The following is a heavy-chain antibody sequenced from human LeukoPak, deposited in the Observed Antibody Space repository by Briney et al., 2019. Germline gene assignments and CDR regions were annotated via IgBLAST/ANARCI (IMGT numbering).Heavy chain of an antibody. D-gene: IGHD3-22*01. Sequence: GGSLRLSCAASGFTFSTYAMSWVRQAPGKGLEWVSAISGSGGSTYYADSVKGRFTISRDNSKNTLYLQMNSLRAEDTAVYYCAKAYLYDSSGYPPAIDYWGQGTLVTVSS. V-gene: IGHV3-23*01. CDR1: GFTFSTYA. CDR3: AKAYLYDSSGYPPAIDY. J-gene: IGHJ4*02. CDR2: ISGSGGST.